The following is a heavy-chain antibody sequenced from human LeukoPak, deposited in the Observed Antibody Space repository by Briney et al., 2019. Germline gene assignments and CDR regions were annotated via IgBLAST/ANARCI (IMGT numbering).Heavy chain of an antibody. D-gene: IGHD3-22*01. V-gene: IGHV3-21*01. J-gene: IGHJ4*02. CDR1: GFRFSTHD. CDR3: ARDTRRGGYYSDY. Sequence: PGGSLRLSCAASGFRFSTHDLNWVRQAPGKGLECVSYISRTSTYLYYADSVKGRFTISRDNDKNLLYLQMNSLRAEDTAVYSCARDTRRGGYYSDYWGQGTVVTVSS. CDR2: ISRTSTYL.